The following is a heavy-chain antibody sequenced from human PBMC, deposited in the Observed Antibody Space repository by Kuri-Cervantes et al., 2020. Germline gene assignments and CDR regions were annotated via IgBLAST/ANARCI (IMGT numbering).Heavy chain of an antibody. V-gene: IGHV4-31*03. J-gene: IGHJ4*02. CDR2: IYYSGST. CDR3: ARAGFWYRRGPGDYYFDY. CDR1: GGSISSGGYY. D-gene: IGHD3-3*01. Sequence: SETLSLTCTVSGGSISSGGYYWSWIRQHPGKGLEWIGYIYYSGSTYYNPSLKSRVTISVDTSKSQFSLKLSSVTAADTAVYYCARAGFWYRRGPGDYYFDYWGQGTLVTVSS.